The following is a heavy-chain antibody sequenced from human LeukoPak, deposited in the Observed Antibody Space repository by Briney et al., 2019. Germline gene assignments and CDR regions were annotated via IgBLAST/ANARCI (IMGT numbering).Heavy chain of an antibody. CDR3: AGGDLWEMDAFDI. D-gene: IGHD1-26*01. CDR2: INHSGST. Sequence: PSETLSLTCAVYGGSFSGYYWSWIRQPPGKGLEWIGEINHSGSTNYNPSLKSRVTISVDTSKNQFSLKLSSVTAADTAVYYCAGGDLWEMDAFDIWGQGTMVTVSS. V-gene: IGHV4-34*01. CDR1: GGSFSGYY. J-gene: IGHJ3*02.